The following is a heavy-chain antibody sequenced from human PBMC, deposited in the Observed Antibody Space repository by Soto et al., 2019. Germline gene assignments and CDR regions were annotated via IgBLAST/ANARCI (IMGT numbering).Heavy chain of an antibody. CDR2: IYWDDDK. Sequence: QITLKESGPTLVKPTQTLTLTCTFSGFSLSSTRMAVGWIRQPPGKDLEWLALIYWDDDKRYSPFLKRRLTITKDTTTNNVVLTMSNVDPVDTSRYYCAQIVVAGLGYYFDYWGQGTLVTVSS. V-gene: IGHV2-5*02. CDR3: AQIVVAGLGYYFDY. J-gene: IGHJ4*02. D-gene: IGHD6-19*01. CDR1: GFSLSSTRMA.